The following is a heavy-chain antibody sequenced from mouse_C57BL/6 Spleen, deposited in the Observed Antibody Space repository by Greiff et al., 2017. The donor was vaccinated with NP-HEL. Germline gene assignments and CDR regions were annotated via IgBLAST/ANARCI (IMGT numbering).Heavy chain of an antibody. V-gene: IGHV1-19*01. CDR1: GYTFTDYY. J-gene: IGHJ2*01. CDR3: ARSWKGFDY. CDR2: INPYNGGT. Sequence: VQLQQSGPVLVKPGASVKMSCKASGYTFTDYYMNWVKQSHGKSLEWIGVINPYNGGTSYNQKFKGKATLTVDKSSSTAYMELNSLTSEDSAVYYCARSWKGFDYWGQGTTLTVSS.